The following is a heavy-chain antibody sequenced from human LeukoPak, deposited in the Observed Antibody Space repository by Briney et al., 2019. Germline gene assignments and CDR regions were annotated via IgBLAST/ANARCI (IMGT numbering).Heavy chain of an antibody. D-gene: IGHD3-9*01. CDR2: ISGSGGTT. J-gene: IGHJ4*02. V-gene: IGHV3-23*01. CDR3: AKGLINDWSALEY. CDR1: EFTFSGYA. Sequence: GGSLRLSCAASEFTFSGYAVTWVRQAPGKGLEWVSAISGSGGTTYYADSVRGRFTISRDNSKNTLYLQMNSLRAEDTAVYYCAKGLINDWSALEYWGQGTLVTVSS.